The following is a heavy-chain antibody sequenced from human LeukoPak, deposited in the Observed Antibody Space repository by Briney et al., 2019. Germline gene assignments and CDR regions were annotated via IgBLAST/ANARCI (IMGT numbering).Heavy chain of an antibody. CDR1: GLTFTNYG. CDR2: ISGSGSDT. D-gene: IGHD6-19*01. J-gene: IGHJ4*02. CDR3: AGSSGWWAHDY. Sequence: GGSLRRSCAASGLTFTNYGMTWVRQAPGKGLEWVSSISGSGSDTYYADSVKGRFTISRDYSKNTLYVQMVSLRAEDTAIYYCAGSSGWWAHDYWGQGTLVTVSS. V-gene: IGHV3-23*01.